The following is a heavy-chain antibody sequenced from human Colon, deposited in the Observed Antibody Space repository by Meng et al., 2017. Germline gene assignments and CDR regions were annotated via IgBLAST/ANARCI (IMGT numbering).Heavy chain of an antibody. CDR1: GGSTTSTSYY. CDR3: ARRVHDGSGHHYFDY. CDR2: IGYSGTI. Sequence: QLQLQESGPGLVKPPETLSLTCTASGGSTTSTSYYWDWIRQSPAKGLEWIGTIGYSGTIVYNPSLSSRVTMTLDTSKNQFSLKLSSVTAPDTAVYYCARRVHDGSGHHYFDYWGQGTLVTVSS. D-gene: IGHD3-22*01. J-gene: IGHJ4*02. V-gene: IGHV4-39*01.